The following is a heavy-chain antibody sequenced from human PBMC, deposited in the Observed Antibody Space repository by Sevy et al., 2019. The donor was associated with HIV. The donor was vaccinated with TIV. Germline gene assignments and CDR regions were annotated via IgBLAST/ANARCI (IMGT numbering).Heavy chain of an antibody. J-gene: IGHJ6*02. CDR1: GFTFTNYA. CDR3: EKVLARGVAVAGTACGMVV. D-gene: IGHD6-19*01. V-gene: IGHV3-23*01. CDR2: ISGSGGTT. Sequence: GGSLRLSCAASGFTFTNYAMNWVRQAPGKGLEWVSAISGSGGTTYYADSVQGRFTISRDKSKNTLYLQMNSLRAEDTAVYYCEKVLARGVAVAGTACGMVVGGQGTTVTVSS.